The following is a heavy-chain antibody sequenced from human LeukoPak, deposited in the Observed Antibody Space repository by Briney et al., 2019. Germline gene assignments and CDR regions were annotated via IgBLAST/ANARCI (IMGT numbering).Heavy chain of an antibody. J-gene: IGHJ3*02. Sequence: ASVKVSCKVSGYTLTELSMHWVRQAPGKGLEWMGGFDPEDGETIYAQKFQGRVTMTEDTSTDTAYMELSSLRSEDTAAYYCATGVVGATGFDAFDIWGQGTMVTVSS. D-gene: IGHD1-26*01. V-gene: IGHV1-24*01. CDR3: ATGVVGATGFDAFDI. CDR1: GYTLTELS. CDR2: FDPEDGET.